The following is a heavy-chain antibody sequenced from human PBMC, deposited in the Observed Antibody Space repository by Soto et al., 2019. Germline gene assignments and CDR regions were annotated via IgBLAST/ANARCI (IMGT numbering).Heavy chain of an antibody. J-gene: IGHJ4*02. CDR3: ARAVAVPADFDY. CDR2: INAGNGNT. Sequence: QVQLVQSGAEEKKPGASVKVSCKASGYTFTTYAMHWVRQAPGQRLEWMGWINAGNGNTKYSQKFQGRVTITRDTSARTAYMALSSLRSEDTAVYYCARAVAVPADFDYWGQGTLVTVSS. CDR1: GYTFTTYA. D-gene: IGHD6-19*01. V-gene: IGHV1-3*05.